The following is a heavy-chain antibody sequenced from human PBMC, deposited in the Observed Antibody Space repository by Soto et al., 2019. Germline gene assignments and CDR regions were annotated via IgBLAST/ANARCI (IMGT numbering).Heavy chain of an antibody. CDR2: ISGSGGST. D-gene: IGHD3-22*01. J-gene: IGHJ3*02. CDR3: AKDGPMQFYYDTSSNAFDI. V-gene: IGHV3-23*01. Sequence: EVQLLESGGGLFQPGGSLRLSCSASGFTFSSYAMNWFRHAPGKGLEWVSNISGSGGSTYYADAVKGRFTISRDKSKNTLYLQMNSLRAEDTAVYYCAKDGPMQFYYDTSSNAFDIWGQGTMVTVSS. CDR1: GFTFSSYA.